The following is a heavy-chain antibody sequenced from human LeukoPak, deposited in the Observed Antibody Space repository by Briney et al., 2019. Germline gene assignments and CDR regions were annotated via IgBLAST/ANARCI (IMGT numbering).Heavy chain of an antibody. CDR3: FSDSSGYHTHDY. J-gene: IGHJ4*02. CDR1: GFSFSIYE. CDR2: ISSSGSTI. D-gene: IGHD3-22*01. V-gene: IGHV3-48*03. Sequence: GGSLRLSCAASGFSFSIYEMNWVRQAPGKGLEWVSYISSSGSTIYYADSVKGRFTISRDNAKNSLYLQMNSLRAEDTAVYHCFSDSSGYHTHDYWGQGTLVTVSS.